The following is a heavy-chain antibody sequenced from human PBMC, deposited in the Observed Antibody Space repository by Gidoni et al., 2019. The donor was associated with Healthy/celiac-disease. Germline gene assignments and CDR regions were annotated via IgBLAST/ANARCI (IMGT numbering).Heavy chain of an antibody. J-gene: IGHJ5*02. CDR1: GYTFTGYY. CDR2: INPNSGGT. CDR3: ARRYWFDP. V-gene: IGHV1-2*02. Sequence: QVQLVQSGAEVKKPGASVKAYGTAYGYTFTGYYMHWVRQATGQVLEWMGWINPNSGGTNYAQKFQGRVTMTRDPSISTAYMELSRLRSDDTAVYYCARRYWFDPWGQGTLVTVSS.